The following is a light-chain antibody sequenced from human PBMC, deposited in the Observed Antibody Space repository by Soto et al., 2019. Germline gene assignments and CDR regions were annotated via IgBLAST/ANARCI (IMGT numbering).Light chain of an antibody. CDR3: QQYENLPT. Sequence: DIHMTQSPSSLSASVGYRITITCQASQNINNYLNWYQQKPGRAPKLLIYDASNLEAGVPSRLRGSGSGTYFTFTISRLQPEDIASYYCQQYENLPTFGQGTQLEIK. V-gene: IGKV1-33*01. J-gene: IGKJ5*01. CDR2: DAS. CDR1: QNINNY.